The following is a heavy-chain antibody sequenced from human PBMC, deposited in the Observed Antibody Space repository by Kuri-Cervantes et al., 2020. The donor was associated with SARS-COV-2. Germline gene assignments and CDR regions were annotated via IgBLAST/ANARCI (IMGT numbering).Heavy chain of an antibody. CDR1: GGSISSYY. J-gene: IGHJ4*02. CDR3: ARQGDRGYSYGEFDY. V-gene: IGHV4-59*08. CDR2: IYYSGST. Sequence: SETLSLTCPVSGGSISSYYWSWIRQPPGKGLEWIGYIYYSGSTNYNPSLKSRVTISVDTSKNQFSLKLSSVTAADTAVYYCARQGDRGYSYGEFDYWGQGTLVTVSS. D-gene: IGHD5-18*01.